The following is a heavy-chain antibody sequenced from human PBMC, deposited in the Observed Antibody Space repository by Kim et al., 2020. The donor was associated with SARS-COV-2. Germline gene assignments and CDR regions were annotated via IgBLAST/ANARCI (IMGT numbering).Heavy chain of an antibody. CDR1: GFTFSSYS. D-gene: IGHD2-2*01. V-gene: IGHV3-21*01. J-gene: IGHJ4*02. CDR2: ISSSSSYI. CDR3: ARARPGGPPTN. Sequence: GGSLRLSCAASGFTFSSYSMNWVRQAPGKGLEWVSSISSSSSYIYYADSVKGRFTISRDNAKNSLYLQMNSLRAEDTAVYYCARARPGGPPTNWGQGTLVTVSS.